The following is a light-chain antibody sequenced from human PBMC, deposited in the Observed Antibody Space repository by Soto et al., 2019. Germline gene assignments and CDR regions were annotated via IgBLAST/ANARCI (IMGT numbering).Light chain of an antibody. CDR1: QSVSSAY. V-gene: IGKV3-20*01. CDR2: AAS. J-gene: IGKJ1*01. Sequence: EIVLTQSPGTLSLSPGERATLSCRASQSVSSAYLAWYQHKPGQPPTLLIHAASSRVTGIPDRFSGSGSGTDFTLTISRLEPEDFAVYYCQQYGSSSTWTFGPGTKVEIK. CDR3: QQYGSSSTWT.